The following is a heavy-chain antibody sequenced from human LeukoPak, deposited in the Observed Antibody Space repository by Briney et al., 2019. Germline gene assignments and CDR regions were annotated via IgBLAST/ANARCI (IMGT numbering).Heavy chain of an antibody. CDR1: GLTFSFYW. CDR2: SNTDGSST. J-gene: IGHJ4*02. V-gene: IGHV3-74*01. Sequence: GGSLRLSCAASGLTFSFYWMHWVRHAPGKGLVWVSRSNTDGSSTNYADSVKGRFSISRYTAKNTLDLQMNGLRAEDTAVYSGVRGCDISCYCLGHWGQGTPVTVSS. D-gene: IGHD3-16*01. CDR3: VRGCDISCYCLGH.